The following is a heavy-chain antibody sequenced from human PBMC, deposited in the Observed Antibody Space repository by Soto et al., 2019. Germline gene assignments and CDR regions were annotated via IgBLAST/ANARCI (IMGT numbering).Heavy chain of an antibody. J-gene: IGHJ5*02. CDR2: ISSYNGNT. D-gene: IGHD2-15*01. Sequence: QVQLVQSGAEVKKPGASVKVSCKSSGYTFSSYGTTYGISWVRQAPGQGLEWMGWISSYNGNTNYAQKFQGRVTMTTDTATSKAYMELRSLRSDDTAVYYCARYCSGGSCYHNWFDPWGQGTLVTVSS. V-gene: IGHV1-18*01. CDR1: GYTFSSYGTTYG. CDR3: ARYCSGGSCYHNWFDP.